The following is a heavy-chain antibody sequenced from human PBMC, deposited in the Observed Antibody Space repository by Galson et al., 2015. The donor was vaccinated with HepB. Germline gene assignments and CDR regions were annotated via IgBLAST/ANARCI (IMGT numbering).Heavy chain of an antibody. V-gene: IGHV5-51*01. D-gene: IGHD4-17*01. J-gene: IGHJ4*02. CDR2: IYPGDSDT. Sequence: QSGAEVTKPGESLKISCKGSGSSFTSYWIGWVRQMPGKGLEWMGTIYPGDSDTRYSPSFQGQVTISADKSISTAYLQWASLKASDTAMYYCARQRDYGDTGLDYWGQGTLVTVSS. CDR1: GSSFTSYW. CDR3: ARQRDYGDTGLDY.